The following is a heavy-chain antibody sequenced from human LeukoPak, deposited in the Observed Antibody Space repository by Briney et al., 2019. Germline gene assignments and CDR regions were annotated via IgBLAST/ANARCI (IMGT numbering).Heavy chain of an antibody. Sequence: SVNVSCKASGGTFNSYAISWVRQAPGQGLEWMGGIIPIFGTANYAQKFQGRVTITTDESTSTAYMELSSLRSEDTAVYYCARGNYYDSSGFVWGQGTMVTVSS. CDR1: GGTFNSYA. V-gene: IGHV1-69*05. J-gene: IGHJ3*01. CDR2: IIPIFGTA. D-gene: IGHD3-22*01. CDR3: ARGNYYDSSGFV.